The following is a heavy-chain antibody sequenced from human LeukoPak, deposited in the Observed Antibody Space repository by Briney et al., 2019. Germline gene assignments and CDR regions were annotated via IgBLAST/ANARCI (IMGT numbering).Heavy chain of an antibody. CDR1: GYSISSGYY. V-gene: IGHV4-38-2*02. Sequence: SETLSLTCAVSGYSISSGYYWGWIRQPPGKGLEWIGSISHSGSTYYNPSLKSRVTISVDTSKNQFSLELSSVTAADTAVYYCARDPAAAGTDYWGQGTLVTVSS. CDR3: ARDPAAAGTDY. J-gene: IGHJ4*02. D-gene: IGHD6-13*01. CDR2: ISHSGST.